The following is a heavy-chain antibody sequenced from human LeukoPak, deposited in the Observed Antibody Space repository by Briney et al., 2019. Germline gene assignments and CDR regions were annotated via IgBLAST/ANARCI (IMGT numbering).Heavy chain of an antibody. V-gene: IGHV4-4*02. CDR3: ARDPTYGGGREDAFDI. Sequence: PSGTLSLTCAVSGGSISSSNWWSWVRQPPGKGLEWIGEIYHSGSTNYNPSFKSRVTISVDKSKNQFSLKLSSVTAADTAVYYCARDPTYGGGREDAFDIWGQGTMVTVSS. CDR2: IYHSGST. D-gene: IGHD4-23*01. J-gene: IGHJ3*02. CDR1: GGSISSSNW.